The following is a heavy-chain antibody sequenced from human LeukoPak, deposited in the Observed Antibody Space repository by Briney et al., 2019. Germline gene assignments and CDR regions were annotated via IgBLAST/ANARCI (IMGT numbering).Heavy chain of an antibody. CDR3: ARDAYSNYDQGSFDI. CDR1: GGTFSSYT. Sequence: SVKVSCKASGGTFSSYTISWVRQAPGQGLEWMGRIIPILGIANYTQKFQGRVTITADKSTSTAYMELSSLRSEDTAVYYCARDAYSNYDQGSFDIWGQGTMVTVSS. V-gene: IGHV1-69*04. D-gene: IGHD4-11*01. CDR2: IIPILGIA. J-gene: IGHJ3*02.